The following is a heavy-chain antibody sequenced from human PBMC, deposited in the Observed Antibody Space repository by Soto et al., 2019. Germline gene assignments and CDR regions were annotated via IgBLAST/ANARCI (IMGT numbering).Heavy chain of an antibody. V-gene: IGHV4-59*01. CDR3: ARVFGCSSSSCYGFDP. J-gene: IGHJ5*02. Sequence: SETLSLTGTITAGSRSTYIWSWIRQCPGKGLEWIGYVFYSGSTIYNPSLKSRVTISVDTSKNQFSLKLTSVTAADTAVYFCARVFGCSSSSCYGFDPWGQGTLVTVS. CDR2: VFYSGST. D-gene: IGHD2-2*01. CDR1: AGSRSTYI.